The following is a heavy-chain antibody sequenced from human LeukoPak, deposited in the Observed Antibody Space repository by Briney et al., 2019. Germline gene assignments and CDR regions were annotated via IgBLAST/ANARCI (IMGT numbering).Heavy chain of an antibody. D-gene: IGHD6-13*01. J-gene: IGHJ4*02. CDR3: VRPVSSSWFDFDY. Sequence: GGSLRLSCAASGFTFSGSALHWVRQAPGKGLEWVTFIRYDGTDKYYADPVKGRFTISRDNSKNTLYLQMNSLTTEDTAVYYCVRPVSSSWFDFDYWGQGILVTVSS. V-gene: IGHV3-30*04. CDR1: GFTFSGSA. CDR2: IRYDGTDK.